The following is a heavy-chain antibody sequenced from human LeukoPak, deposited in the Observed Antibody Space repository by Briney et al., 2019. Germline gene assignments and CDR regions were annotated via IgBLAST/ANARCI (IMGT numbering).Heavy chain of an antibody. D-gene: IGHD3-16*02. CDR2: ISGSGGYT. V-gene: IGHV3-23*01. J-gene: IGHJ4*02. Sequence: LSCAASGFTFSNYAMNWVRQAPGKGLEWVSAISGSGGYTYYADSVKGRFTISRDNSKNTLYLQMNSLRAEDTAVYYCAKRPPPSGFGAVIVDYWGQGTLVTVSS. CDR3: AKRPPPSGFGAVIVDY. CDR1: GFTFSNYA.